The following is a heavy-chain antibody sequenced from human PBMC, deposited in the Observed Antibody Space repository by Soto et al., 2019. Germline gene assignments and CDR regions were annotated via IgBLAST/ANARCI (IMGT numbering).Heavy chain of an antibody. D-gene: IGHD6-19*01. CDR1: GYTFTSYG. J-gene: IGHJ4*02. Sequence: ASVKVSCKASGYTFTSYGISWVRQAPGQGLEWMGWISAYNGNTNYAQKLQGRVTMTTDTSTSTAYMELRSLRSDDTAVYYCARDIAVAAPGEGLVADTYDYWGQGTLVTVSS. CDR3: ARDIAVAAPGEGLVADTYDY. CDR2: ISAYNGNT. V-gene: IGHV1-18*01.